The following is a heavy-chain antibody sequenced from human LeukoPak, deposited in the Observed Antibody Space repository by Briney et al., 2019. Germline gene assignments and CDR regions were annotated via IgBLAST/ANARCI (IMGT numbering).Heavy chain of an antibody. J-gene: IGHJ4*02. V-gene: IGHV3-23*01. Sequence: GGSLRLSCAASGFTFSSYWMHWVRHAPGKGLEWVSVISADSATTFYADSVKGRFTISRDNAKNTVFLQMSSLRAEDTALYYCARKSASGNYPLDYWGQGTLVTVSS. D-gene: IGHD3-10*01. CDR1: GFTFSSYW. CDR3: ARKSASGNYPLDY. CDR2: ISADSATT.